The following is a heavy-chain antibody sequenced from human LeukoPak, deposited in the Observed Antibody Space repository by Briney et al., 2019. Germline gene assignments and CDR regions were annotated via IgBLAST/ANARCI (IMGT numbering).Heavy chain of an antibody. CDR3: ARGGDPRPFDY. J-gene: IGHJ4*02. V-gene: IGHV3-30*03. CDR2: ISYDGSNK. CDR1: GFTFSSYG. Sequence: GGSLRLSCAASGFTFSSYGMHWVRQAPGKGLEWVAVISYDGSNKYYADSVKGRFTISRDNSKNTLYLQMNSLRAEDTAVYYCARGGDPRPFDYWGQGTLVTVSS. D-gene: IGHD2-21*02.